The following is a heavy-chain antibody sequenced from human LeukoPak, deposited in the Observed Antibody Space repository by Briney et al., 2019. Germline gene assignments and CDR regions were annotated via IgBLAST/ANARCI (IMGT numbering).Heavy chain of an antibody. J-gene: IGHJ5*02. CDR1: GGSISSSSYY. D-gene: IGHD4-23*01. CDR2: IYYSGST. Sequence: SETLSLTCTVSGGSISSSSYYWGWIRQPPGKGLVWIGSIYYSGSTYYNPSLKSRVTISVDTSKNQFSLKLSSVTAADTAVYYCARGARVTRINWFDPWGQGTLVTVSS. V-gene: IGHV4-39*01. CDR3: ARGARVTRINWFDP.